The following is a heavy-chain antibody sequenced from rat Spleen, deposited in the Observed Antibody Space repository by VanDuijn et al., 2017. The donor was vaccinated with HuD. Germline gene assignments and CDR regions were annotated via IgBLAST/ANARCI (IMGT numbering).Heavy chain of an antibody. V-gene: IGHV5-20*01. D-gene: IGHD1-6*01. CDR2: IRFDGSST. CDR1: GRTFSDYY. Sequence: EVQLVESGGGLVQPGGSLKLSCAASGRTFSDYYMAWVRQAPTKGLEWVATIRFDGSSTYYRDSVKGRFTISRDNAKSTLYLQMGSLRSEDTATYYCPTGYVYYGLPWFAYWGQGTLVTVSS. CDR3: PTGYVYYGLPWFAY. J-gene: IGHJ3*01.